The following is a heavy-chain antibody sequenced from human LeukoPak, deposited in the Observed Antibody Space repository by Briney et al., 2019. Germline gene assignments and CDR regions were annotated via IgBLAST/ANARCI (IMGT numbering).Heavy chain of an antibody. D-gene: IGHD3-22*01. CDR1: GFTFSSYW. CDR2: IKQDGSEK. Sequence: GRSLRLSCAASGFTFSSYWMSWVRQAPGKGLEWVANIKQDGSEKYYVDSVKGRFTISRDNAKNSLYLQMSSLRAEDTAVYYCARGDGSYYDSSGYDYWGQGTLVTVSS. V-gene: IGHV3-7*01. J-gene: IGHJ4*02. CDR3: ARGDGSYYDSSGYDY.